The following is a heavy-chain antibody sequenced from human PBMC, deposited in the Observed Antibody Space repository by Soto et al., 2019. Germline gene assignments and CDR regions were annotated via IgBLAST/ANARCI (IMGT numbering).Heavy chain of an antibody. CDR1: GFTFSSYG. D-gene: IGHD3-22*01. V-gene: IGHV3-33*01. Sequence: GGSLRLSCAASGFTFSSYGMHWVRQAPGKGLEWVAVIWYDGSNKYYADSVKGRFTISRDNSKNTLYLQMNSLRAEDTAVYYCARDLGYYDSSGRTPNYYYYGMDVWGQGTTVTVSS. CDR2: IWYDGSNK. J-gene: IGHJ6*02. CDR3: ARDLGYYDSSGRTPNYYYYGMDV.